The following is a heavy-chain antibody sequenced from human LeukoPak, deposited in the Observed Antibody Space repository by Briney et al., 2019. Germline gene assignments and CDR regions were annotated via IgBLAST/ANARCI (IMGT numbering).Heavy chain of an antibody. J-gene: IGHJ4*02. CDR3: ARDIDVVSGYGSGSYYKRAFDY. Sequence: ASVNVSCKASGYTFSSYFMHWVRQAPGQGLEWMGIINPSGGSTNYAQMFQGRVTVTRDTSTSTVYIELSSLRSDDTAVYYCARDIDVVSGYGSGSYYKRAFDYWGQGTLVTVSS. D-gene: IGHD3-10*01. CDR1: GYTFSSYF. V-gene: IGHV1-46*01. CDR2: INPSGGST.